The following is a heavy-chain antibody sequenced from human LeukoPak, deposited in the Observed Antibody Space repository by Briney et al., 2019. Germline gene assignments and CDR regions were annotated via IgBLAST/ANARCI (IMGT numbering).Heavy chain of an antibody. CDR3: ARDLFTKGVDY. V-gene: IGHV4-59*01. Sequence: SETLSLTCTVSGSSIRRYYWIWIRQPPRKGLDGVGYIYYSASTNYNPSLKSRVTISVDPSKNQFSLKLSSVTAADTAVYYCARDLFTKGVDYWGQGTLVTVSS. D-gene: IGHD3-3*01. J-gene: IGHJ4*02. CDR1: GSSIRRYY. CDR2: IYYSAST.